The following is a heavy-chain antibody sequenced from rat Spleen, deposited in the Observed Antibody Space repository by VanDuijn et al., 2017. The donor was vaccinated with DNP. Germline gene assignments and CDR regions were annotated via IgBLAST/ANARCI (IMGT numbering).Heavy chain of an antibody. CDR1: XFTFXDYA. CDR3: ATRSYDYNYFVF. J-gene: IGHJ2*01. V-gene: IGHV5S10*01. Sequence: EVQLVESGGGLVQPGNXXKLSCAXSXFTFXDYAXXWVXXSPKKGLEWVATIIYDGSDTYYRDSLKGRFTISRDNVKSTLYLQMDSLRSEDTATYYCATRSYDYNYFVFWGQGVMVTVSS. D-gene: IGHD1-6*01. CDR2: IIYDGSDT.